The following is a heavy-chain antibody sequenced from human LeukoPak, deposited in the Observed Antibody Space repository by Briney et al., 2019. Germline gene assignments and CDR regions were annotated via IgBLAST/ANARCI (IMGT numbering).Heavy chain of an antibody. CDR2: IYHSGST. CDR3: ARGLYCSSTSCYDFDY. CDR1: GGSISSSNW. V-gene: IGHV4-4*02. J-gene: IGHJ4*02. D-gene: IGHD2-2*01. Sequence: SGTLSLTCAVSGGSISSSNWWSWVRQSPGKGLEWIGEIYHSGSTNYNPSLKSRVTMSVDKSKNQFSLKLSSVTAADTTVYYCARGLYCSSTSCYDFDYWGQGTLVTVSS.